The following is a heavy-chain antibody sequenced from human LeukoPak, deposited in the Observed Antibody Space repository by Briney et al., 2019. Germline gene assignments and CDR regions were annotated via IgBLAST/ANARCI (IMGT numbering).Heavy chain of an antibody. V-gene: IGHV1-58*01. CDR3: AVGLDAFDI. CDR1: GFTFTSSA. CDR2: IVVASSNT. J-gene: IGHJ3*02. Sequence: PSLNLSSEASGFTFTSSAVQRGRQARGQRLGWIGWIVVASSNTNYTQKFQERVTITRDKSTSTANMELSRLRSEAPAGYYCAVGLDAFDIWGQGTMVSVSS.